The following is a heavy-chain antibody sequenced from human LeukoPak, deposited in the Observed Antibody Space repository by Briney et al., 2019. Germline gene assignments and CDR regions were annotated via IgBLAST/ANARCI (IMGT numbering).Heavy chain of an antibody. J-gene: IGHJ6*03. D-gene: IGHD6-13*01. CDR3: ARRRGTNSSWYLSHYYYYMDV. CDR2: INHSGST. Sequence: GSLRLSCAASGFSFSTYWMSWVRQPPGKGLEWIGEINHSGSTNYNPSLKSRVTISVDTSTFQFSLKLSSVTAADTAVYYCARRRGTNSSWYLSHYYYYMDVWGKGTTVTISS. CDR1: GFSFSTYW. V-gene: IGHV4-34*01.